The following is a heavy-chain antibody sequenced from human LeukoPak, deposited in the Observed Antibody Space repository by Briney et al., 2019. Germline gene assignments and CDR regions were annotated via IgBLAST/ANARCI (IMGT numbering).Heavy chain of an antibody. CDR2: IYPRDSDT. CDR1: GYSFSTYW. CDR3: ARLPQGVVVVTAAPGSWFDP. J-gene: IGHJ5*02. D-gene: IGHD2-15*01. Sequence: GESLKISCSGSGYSFSTYWIGWVRQMPGKGLEWMGIIYPRDSDTRYSPSFQGQVTISADKSISTAYLQWRSLKASDTAMYYCARLPQGVVVVTAAPGSWFDPWGQGTPVTVSS. V-gene: IGHV5-51*01.